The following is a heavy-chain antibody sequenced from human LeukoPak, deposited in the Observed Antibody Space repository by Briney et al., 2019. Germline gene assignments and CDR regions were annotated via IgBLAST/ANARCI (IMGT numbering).Heavy chain of an antibody. D-gene: IGHD4-17*01. CDR2: IYNNGNT. CDR1: GSTVSSKY. V-gene: IGHV3-53*01. CDR3: ARVGGDQVGY. J-gene: IGHJ4*02. Sequence: GGSLRLSCAASGSTVSSKYMSWVRQAPGKGLEWVSVIYNNGNTHYADSVKGRFTISRDNSKNTLYLQVNSLRAEDTAVYYCARVGGDQVGYWGQGTLVTVSS.